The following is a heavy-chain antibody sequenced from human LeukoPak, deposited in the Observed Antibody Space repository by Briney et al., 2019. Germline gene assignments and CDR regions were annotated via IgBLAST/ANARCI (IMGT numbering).Heavy chain of an antibody. CDR1: GFTFSSYA. J-gene: IGHJ6*03. CDR2: ISYDGSNK. D-gene: IGHD3-3*01. Sequence: GGSLRPSCAASGFTFSSYAMHWVRQAPGKGLEWVAVISYDGSNKYYADSVKGRFTISRDNSKNTLYLQMNSLRAEDTAVYYCAKDRSEDFWSYMDVWGKGTTVTVSS. CDR3: AKDRSEDFWSYMDV. V-gene: IGHV3-30-3*01.